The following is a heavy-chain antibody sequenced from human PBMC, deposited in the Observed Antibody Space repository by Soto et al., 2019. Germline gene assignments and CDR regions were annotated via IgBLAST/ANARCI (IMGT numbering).Heavy chain of an antibody. Sequence: QVQLQQWGAGLLKPSETLSLTCAVYGGSFSGYYWSWIRQPPGKRLEWIGEINHSGSTNYNPSLTRRVIICVDTSKYQLSLKMSSVTAADTAVYYCARGQGGYSYPNWFDPWGQGTLVTVST. CDR1: GGSFSGYY. CDR2: INHSGST. CDR3: ARGQGGYSYPNWFDP. V-gene: IGHV4-34*01. J-gene: IGHJ5*02. D-gene: IGHD5-18*01.